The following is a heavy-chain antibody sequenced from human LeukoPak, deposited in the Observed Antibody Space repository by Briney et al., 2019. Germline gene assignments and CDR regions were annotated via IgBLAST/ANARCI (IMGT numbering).Heavy chain of an antibody. D-gene: IGHD1-26*01. Sequence: ETSETLSLTCTVSGGSISSSSYYWGWIRQPPGKGLEWIGSIYYSGSTYYNPSLMSRVTISVDTSKNQFSLKLSSVTAADTAVYYCARATTGSYFNWGQGTLVTVSS. J-gene: IGHJ4*02. CDR2: IYYSGST. V-gene: IGHV4-39*07. CDR1: GGSISSSSYY. CDR3: ARATTGSYFN.